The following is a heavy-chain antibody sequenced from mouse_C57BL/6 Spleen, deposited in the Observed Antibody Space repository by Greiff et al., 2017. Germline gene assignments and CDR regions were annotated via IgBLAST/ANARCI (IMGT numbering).Heavy chain of an antibody. CDR2: IYPGSGST. CDR3: ARFSTTVLWYFDV. D-gene: IGHD1-1*01. V-gene: IGHV1-55*01. J-gene: IGHJ1*03. CDR1: GYTFTSYW. Sequence: QVQLQQPGAELVKPGASVKMSCKASGYTFTSYWITWVKQWPGQGLEWIGDIYPGSGSTNYNEKFKSKATLTVDTSSSTAYMQLSSLTSADSAVYYCARFSTTVLWYFDVWCTGTTVTVSS.